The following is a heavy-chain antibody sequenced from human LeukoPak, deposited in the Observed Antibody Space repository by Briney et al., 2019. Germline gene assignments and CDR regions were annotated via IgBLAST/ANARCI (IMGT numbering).Heavy chain of an antibody. D-gene: IGHD2-21*02. CDR1: SYTFTSYV. Sequence: GASVKVSCKASSYTFTSYVLHLVRLAPGQRLEWMAWITAGNGDTKYSQIFPGRVTITRVTSANTVHMELTSLGSEDTAVYSCVRGAATAHFDYWGQGTLVIVSS. CDR2: ITAGNGDT. CDR3: VRGAATAHFDY. J-gene: IGHJ4*02. V-gene: IGHV1-3*01.